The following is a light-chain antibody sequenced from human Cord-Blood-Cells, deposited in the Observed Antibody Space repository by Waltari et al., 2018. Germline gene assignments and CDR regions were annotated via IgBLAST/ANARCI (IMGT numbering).Light chain of an antibody. Sequence: VLTQSPGTLSLSPGERATLSCRASQSVSSSYLAWYQQKPGQAPRLLIYGASSRATGIPDRFSGSGSGTDFTLTISRLEPEDFAVYYCQQYGSSPTFGGGTKVEIK. J-gene: IGKJ4*01. V-gene: IGKV3-20*01. CDR1: QSVSSSY. CDR3: QQYGSSPT. CDR2: GAS.